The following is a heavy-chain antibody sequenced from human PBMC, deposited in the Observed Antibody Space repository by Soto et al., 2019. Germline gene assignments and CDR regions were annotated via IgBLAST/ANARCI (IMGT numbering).Heavy chain of an antibody. V-gene: IGHV1-69*13. J-gene: IGHJ4*02. CDR3: ARINPYCSGGSCYDGY. CDR1: GGTFSSYA. D-gene: IGHD2-15*01. CDR2: IIPIFGTA. Sequence: GASVKVSCKASGGTFSSYAISWVRQAPGQGLEWMGGIIPIFGTANYAQKFQGRVTITADESTSTAYMELSSLRSEDTAVYYCARINPYCSGGSCYDGYWGQGTLVTVSS.